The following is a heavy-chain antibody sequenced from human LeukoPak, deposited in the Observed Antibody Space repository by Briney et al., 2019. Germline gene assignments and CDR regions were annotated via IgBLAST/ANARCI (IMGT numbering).Heavy chain of an antibody. CDR2: LNHSEFT. CDR3: ARGPQGTRRKVPRYYFEY. CDR1: GGSTTNNY. Sequence: SETLSLNTAVYGGSTTNNYWSWIRHLPGKELEWIRELNHSEFTNYNSYLKSRVTISIDTSKNQLSLKLTSVTAADTAVYYCARGPQGTRRKVPRYYFEYWGQGTLVTVSS. J-gene: IGHJ4*02. V-gene: IGHV4-34*01. D-gene: IGHD1-7*01.